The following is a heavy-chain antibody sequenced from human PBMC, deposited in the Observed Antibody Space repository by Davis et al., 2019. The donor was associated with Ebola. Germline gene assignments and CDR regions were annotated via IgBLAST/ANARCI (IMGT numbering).Heavy chain of an antibody. V-gene: IGHV1-2*02. CDR3: ARGETLILHTFDI. CDR2: INPKSGGG. Sequence: ASVKVSCKASGYTFTDYYIHWVRQAPGQGLEWMGWINPKSGGGNYAPKFQGRVTMTTDTSISTAYMELSSLRSEDTAIYYCARGETLILHTFDIWGQGTMVTVSS. D-gene: IGHD2-8*01. CDR1: GYTFTDYY. J-gene: IGHJ3*02.